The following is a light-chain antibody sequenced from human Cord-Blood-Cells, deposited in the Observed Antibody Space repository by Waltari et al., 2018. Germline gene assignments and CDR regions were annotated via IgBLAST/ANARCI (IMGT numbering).Light chain of an antibody. V-gene: IGKV1-33*01. CDR1: QDISNY. J-gene: IGKJ3*01. CDR2: DAS. CDR3: QQYDNPFT. Sequence: DIQMTQSPSSLSASVGERVTITCQASQDISNYLNWYQQKPGKAPKLLIYDASNLETGVPSRFSGSGSGTDFTFTISSLQPEDIATYYCQQYDNPFTFGPGTKVDIK.